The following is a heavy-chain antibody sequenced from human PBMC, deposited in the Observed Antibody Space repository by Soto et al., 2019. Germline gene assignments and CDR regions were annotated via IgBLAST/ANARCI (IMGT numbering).Heavy chain of an antibody. Sequence: QITLKESGPTLVKPTQTLTLTCTFSAFSLSTGGVGVGWIRQPPGKALEWLALIYWDDDKRYSPSLRSRLTITKDTSKNQVVLTMTNMDRVDTATYYCIQSRCGGDCLQSYASYYYYGMDVWGQGTTVTVSS. J-gene: IGHJ6*02. V-gene: IGHV2-5*02. CDR1: AFSLSTGGVG. CDR3: IQSRCGGDCLQSYASYYYYGMDV. D-gene: IGHD2-21*02. CDR2: IYWDDDK.